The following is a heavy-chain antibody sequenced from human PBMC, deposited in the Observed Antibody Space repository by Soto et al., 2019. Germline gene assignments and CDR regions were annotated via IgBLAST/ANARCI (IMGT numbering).Heavy chain of an antibody. V-gene: IGHV3-33*01. D-gene: IGHD5-12*01. J-gene: IGHJ4*02. CDR2: IWYDGSKK. CDR1: GFTFSSYG. Sequence: SLRLSCAVSGFTFSSYGMHWVRQAPGKGLEWVAVIWYDGSKKYYVDSVKGRFTISRDNSKNTLYLQMSSLRVEDTAVYYCARGYSGNAASFDYWGQGTPVTVSS. CDR3: ARGYSGNAASFDY.